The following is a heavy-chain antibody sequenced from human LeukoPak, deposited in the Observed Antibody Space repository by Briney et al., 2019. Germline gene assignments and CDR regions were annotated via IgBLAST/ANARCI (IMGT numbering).Heavy chain of an antibody. CDR1: GFTVNDNY. CDR3: ARVGEGELGNWFDP. CDR2: IYANGNT. V-gene: IGHV3-53*01. J-gene: IGHJ5*02. D-gene: IGHD3-10*01. Sequence: GGSLSLSCAVSGFTVNDNYITWVRQAPGKGLEWVSVIYANGNTYYGDSMQGRLTISRDKSKNTVFLQMNSLRVEDTAMYYCARVGEGELGNWFDPWGQGTLVTVSS.